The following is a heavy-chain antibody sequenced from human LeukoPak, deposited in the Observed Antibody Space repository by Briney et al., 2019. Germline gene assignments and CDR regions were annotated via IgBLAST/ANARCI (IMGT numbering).Heavy chain of an antibody. D-gene: IGHD2-2*01. CDR1: GGSFSGYY. V-gene: IGHV4-34*01. CDR2: INHSGST. J-gene: IGHJ6*02. Sequence: SETLSLTCAVYGGSFSGYYWSWIRQPPGKGLEWIGEINHSGSTNYNPSLKSRVTISVDTSKNQFSLKLSSVTAADTAVYYCARARLMELSQYQLPPYGMDVWGQGTTVTVSS. CDR3: ARARLMELSQYQLPPYGMDV.